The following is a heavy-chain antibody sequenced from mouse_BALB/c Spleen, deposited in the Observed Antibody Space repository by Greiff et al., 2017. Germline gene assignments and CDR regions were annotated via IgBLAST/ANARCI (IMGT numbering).Heavy chain of an antibody. V-gene: IGHV3-6*02. Sequence: EVQLVESGPGLVKPSQSLSLTCSVTGYSITSGYYWNWIRQFPGNKLEWMGYISYDGSNNYNPSLKNRISITRDTSKNQFFLKLNSVTTEDTATYYCARGSSGSYYFDYWGQGTTLTVSS. CDR2: ISYDGSN. J-gene: IGHJ2*01. D-gene: IGHD3-1*01. CDR1: GYSITSGYY. CDR3: ARGSSGSYYFDY.